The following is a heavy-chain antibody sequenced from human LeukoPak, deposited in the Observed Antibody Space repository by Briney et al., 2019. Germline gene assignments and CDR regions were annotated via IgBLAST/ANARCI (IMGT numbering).Heavy chain of an antibody. CDR3: ARGVSCYDSSGYYNEYFQH. CDR1: GGSISSYY. CDR2: IYYSGST. V-gene: IGHV4-59*08. Sequence: PSETLSLTCAVSGGSISSYYWSRIRQPPGKGLEWIGYIYYSGSTNYNPSLKSRVTISVDTSKNQFSLKQSSVTAADTAVYYCARGVSCYDSSGYYNEYFQHWGQGTLVTVSS. J-gene: IGHJ1*01. D-gene: IGHD3-22*01.